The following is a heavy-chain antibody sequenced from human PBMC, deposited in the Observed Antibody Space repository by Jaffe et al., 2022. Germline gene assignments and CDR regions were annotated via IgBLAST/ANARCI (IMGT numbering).Heavy chain of an antibody. V-gene: IGHV3-30*02. CDR3: AKDLEIAVAGNDY. CDR1: GFTFSSYG. Sequence: QVQLVESGGGVVQPGGSLRLSCAASGFTFSSYGMHWVRQAPGKGLEWVAFIRYDGSNKYYADSVKGRFTISRDNSKNTLYLQMNSLRAEDTAVYYCAKDLEIAVAGNDYWGQGTLVTVSS. CDR2: IRYDGSNK. D-gene: IGHD6-19*01. J-gene: IGHJ4*02.